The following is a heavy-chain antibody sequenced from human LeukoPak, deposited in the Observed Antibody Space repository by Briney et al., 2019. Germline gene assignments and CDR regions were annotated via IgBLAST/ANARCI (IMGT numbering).Heavy chain of an antibody. CDR2: ISGSGGST. D-gene: IGHD3-16*02. Sequence: GGSLRLSCAASGFTFSSYAMSWVRQAPGKGLEWVSAISGSGGSTYYADFVKGRFTISRDNSKNTLYLQMNSLRAEDTAVYYCAKGIYDYVWGSYPDYWGQGTLVTVSS. J-gene: IGHJ4*02. CDR3: AKGIYDYVWGSYPDY. V-gene: IGHV3-23*01. CDR1: GFTFSSYA.